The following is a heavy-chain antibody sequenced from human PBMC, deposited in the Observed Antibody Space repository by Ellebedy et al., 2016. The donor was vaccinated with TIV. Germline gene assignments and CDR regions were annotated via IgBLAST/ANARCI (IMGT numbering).Heavy chain of an antibody. J-gene: IGHJ4*02. V-gene: IGHV5-51*01. CDR1: GYNFTRFW. D-gene: IGHD4/OR15-4a*01. Sequence: GESLKISXKASGYNFTRFWIGWVRQMPGKGLEWMGIIYPGDSDARYSPSFQGQVTISVDRSSSNAYLQWSSLKASDTAMYYCARHGADPEFDYWGQGTLVTVSS. CDR3: ARHGADPEFDY. CDR2: IYPGDSDA.